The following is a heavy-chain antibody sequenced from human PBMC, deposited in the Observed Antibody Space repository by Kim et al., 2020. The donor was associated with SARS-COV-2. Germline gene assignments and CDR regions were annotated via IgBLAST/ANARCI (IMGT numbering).Heavy chain of an antibody. D-gene: IGHD5-18*01. CDR1: GFTFSSYA. Sequence: GGSLRLSCSASGFTFSSYAMHWVRQAPGKGLEYVSAISSNGGSTYYTDSVKGRFTISRDNSKNTLYLQMSSLRAEDTAVYYCVKGDTAMVSYFDYWGQGTLVTVSS. CDR2: ISSNGGST. V-gene: IGHV3-64D*09. CDR3: VKGDTAMVSYFDY. J-gene: IGHJ4*02.